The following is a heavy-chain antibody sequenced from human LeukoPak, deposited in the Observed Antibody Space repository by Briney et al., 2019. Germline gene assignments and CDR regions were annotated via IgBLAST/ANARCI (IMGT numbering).Heavy chain of an antibody. J-gene: IGHJ4*02. D-gene: IGHD6-19*01. CDR1: GGSIGSDY. Sequence: SETLSLTCTVSGGSIGSDYWTWIRQPPGKGLEYIGYIYYTGGTNYNPSLKSRVTISVDTSKNQFSLKLSSVTAADTAVYFCAKYGNSGWVIDNWGQGTLVTVS. CDR2: IYYTGGT. V-gene: IGHV4-59*08. CDR3: AKYGNSGWVIDN.